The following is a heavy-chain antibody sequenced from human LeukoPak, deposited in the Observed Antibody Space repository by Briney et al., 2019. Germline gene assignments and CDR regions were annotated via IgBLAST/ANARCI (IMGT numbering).Heavy chain of an antibody. CDR2: INHSGST. CDR3: ARRLKDIVVVPAAIAGYYYYGMDV. CDR1: GGSFSGYY. J-gene: IGHJ6*02. D-gene: IGHD2-2*01. Sequence: SETLSLTCAVYGGSFSGYYWSWIRQPPGEGLEWIGEINHSGSTNYNPSLKSRVTISVDTSKNQFSLKLSSLTAADTAVYYCARRLKDIVVVPAAIAGYYYYGMDVWGQGTTVTVSS. V-gene: IGHV4-34*01.